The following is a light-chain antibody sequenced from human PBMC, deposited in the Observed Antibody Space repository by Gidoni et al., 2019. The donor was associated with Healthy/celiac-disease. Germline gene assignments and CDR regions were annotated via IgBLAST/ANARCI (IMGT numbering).Light chain of an antibody. CDR1: QSVSSSY. Sequence: EIVLTQSPGTLSLSPGERATLSCRASQSVSSSYLAWYQQKPGQAPRILITGASSRATGIPDRFSGSGSGTDFTLTISRLEPEDFAVYYCQQYGSSPLTFGGGTKVEIK. CDR3: QQYGSSPLT. CDR2: GAS. V-gene: IGKV3-20*01. J-gene: IGKJ4*01.